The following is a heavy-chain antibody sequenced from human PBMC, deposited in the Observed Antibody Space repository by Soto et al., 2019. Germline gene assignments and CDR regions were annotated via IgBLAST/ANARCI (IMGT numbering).Heavy chain of an antibody. CDR2: ISGSSDSI. Sequence: LRLSCAASGFTFSDYYMSWIRQVPGKGLEWVAYISGSSDSIPYADSVKGRFTISRDNAKNSLYLQMNSLRAEDTAVYYCARVGVVTAAATSDYWGQGTLVTVSS. CDR3: ARVGVVTAAATSDY. D-gene: IGHD6-13*01. V-gene: IGHV3-11*06. CDR1: GFTFSDYY. J-gene: IGHJ4*02.